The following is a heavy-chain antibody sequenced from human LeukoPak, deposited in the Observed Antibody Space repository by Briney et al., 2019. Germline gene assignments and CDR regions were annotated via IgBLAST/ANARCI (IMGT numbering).Heavy chain of an antibody. Sequence: SETLSLTCAVYGGSFSGYYWSWIRQPPGKGLEWIGEINHSGSTNYNPSLKSRVTISVDTSKNQFSLKLSSVTAADTAVYYCAGGDYDYGDYWGQGTLVTVSS. CDR3: AGGDYDYGDY. V-gene: IGHV4-34*01. CDR2: INHSGST. CDR1: GGSFSGYY. D-gene: IGHD3-16*01. J-gene: IGHJ4*02.